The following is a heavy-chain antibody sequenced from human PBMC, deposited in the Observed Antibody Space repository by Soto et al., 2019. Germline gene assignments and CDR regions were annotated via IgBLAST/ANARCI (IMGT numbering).Heavy chain of an antibody. J-gene: IGHJ5*02. CDR1: GGTFSSYA. CDR2: IIPTFGTA. CDR3: ARGGGAVAGTGWFDP. Sequence: QVQLVQSGAEVKKPGSSVKVSCKASGGTFSSYAISWVRQAPGQGLEWMGGIIPTFGTANYAQKFQGRVTITADESTSTAYMETSSLRSEETAVYSCARGGGAVAGTGWFDPWGQGTLVTVSS. V-gene: IGHV1-69*01. D-gene: IGHD6-19*01.